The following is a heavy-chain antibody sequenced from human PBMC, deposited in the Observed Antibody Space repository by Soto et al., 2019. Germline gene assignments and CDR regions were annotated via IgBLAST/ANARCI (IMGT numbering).Heavy chain of an antibody. J-gene: IGHJ5*02. CDR3: ARLLSDCSSTSCPFNWFDP. CDR1: GGTFSSYA. V-gene: IGHV1-69*13. Sequence: SVKVSCKASGGTFSSYAISWVRQAPGQGLEWMGGIIPIFGTANYAQKFQGRVTITADESTSTAYMELSSLRSDDTAVYYCARLLSDCSSTSCPFNWFDPWGQGTLVTVSS. CDR2: IIPIFGTA. D-gene: IGHD2-2*01.